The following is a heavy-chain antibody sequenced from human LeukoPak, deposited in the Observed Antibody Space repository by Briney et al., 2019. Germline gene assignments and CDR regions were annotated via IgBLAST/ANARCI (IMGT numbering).Heavy chain of an antibody. Sequence: SETLSLTCAVYGGSFSGYYWSWIRQPPGKGLEWIGEINHSGSTNYNPSLKSRVTISVDTSKNQFSLKLSSVTAADTAVYYCARRKGSGRYSGSQKGFDYWGQGTLVTVSS. J-gene: IGHJ4*02. CDR3: ARRKGSGRYSGSQKGFDY. CDR1: GGSFSGYY. V-gene: IGHV4-34*01. CDR2: INHSGST. D-gene: IGHD1-26*01.